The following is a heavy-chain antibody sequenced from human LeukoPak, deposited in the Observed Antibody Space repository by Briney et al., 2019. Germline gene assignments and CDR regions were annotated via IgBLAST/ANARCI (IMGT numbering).Heavy chain of an antibody. D-gene: IGHD6-19*01. CDR1: GYTFTSYG. Sequence: ASVKVSCKASGYTFTSYGISWVRQAPGQGLEWMGWISAYNGNTNYAQKLQGRVTITRDTSASTAYMELSSLRSEDTAVYYCARGGASSGWYNYYYGMDVWGQGTTVTLSS. J-gene: IGHJ6*02. CDR3: ARGGASSGWYNYYYGMDV. CDR2: ISAYNGNT. V-gene: IGHV1-18*01.